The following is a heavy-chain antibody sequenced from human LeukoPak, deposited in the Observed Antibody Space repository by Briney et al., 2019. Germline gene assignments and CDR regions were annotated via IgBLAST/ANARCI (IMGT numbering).Heavy chain of an antibody. CDR2: IKPDGSEK. CDR1: GFTFSSYW. V-gene: IGHV3-7*01. J-gene: IGHJ4*02. D-gene: IGHD5-18*01. Sequence: GGSLRPSCVASGFTFSSYWMSWVRQAPGKGLEWVANIKPDGSEKYYVDSVKGRVTISRDNAKNSLYLQMNNMRAEDTAVYYCARGGYMYGFWGQGTLVTVSS. CDR3: ARGGYMYGF.